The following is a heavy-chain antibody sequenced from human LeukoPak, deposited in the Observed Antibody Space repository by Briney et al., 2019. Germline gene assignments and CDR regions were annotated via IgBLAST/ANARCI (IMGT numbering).Heavy chain of an antibody. V-gene: IGHV1-69*13. CDR1: GGTFSSYA. CDR2: IIPIFGTA. Sequence: VASVKVSCKASGGTFSSYAISWVRQAPGQGLEWMGGIIPIFGTANYAQKFQGRVTITADESTSTAYMELSSLRSEDTAVYYCARVTGSGSYHFDYWGQGTLVTVSS. J-gene: IGHJ4*02. CDR3: ARVTGSGSYHFDY. D-gene: IGHD3-10*01.